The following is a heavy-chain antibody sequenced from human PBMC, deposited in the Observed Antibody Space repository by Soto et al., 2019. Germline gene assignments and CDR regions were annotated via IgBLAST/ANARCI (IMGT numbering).Heavy chain of an antibody. V-gene: IGHV3-66*01. CDR2: ISNRGDT. CDR1: GFIVSDTY. CDR3: AREPRYCRGGSCSITGDAYDI. J-gene: IGHJ3*02. D-gene: IGHD2-15*01. Sequence: LGGSLRLSCTASGFIVSDTYVNWVRQAPWKGLEWVSVISNRGDTHYADSVRGRFSLSRDISDNTLHLQMNNLRVEDTAVYYCAREPRYCRGGSCSITGDAYDIWGQGTMVTVSS.